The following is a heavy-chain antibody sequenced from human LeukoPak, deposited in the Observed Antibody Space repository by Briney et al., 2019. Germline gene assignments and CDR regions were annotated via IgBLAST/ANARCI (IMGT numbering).Heavy chain of an antibody. D-gene: IGHD3-10*01. CDR3: ARDADSAYGSGSYLS. V-gene: IGHV4-59*01. Sequence: SETLSLTXTVSGGSISGYYWSWIRQPPGKGLEWIGYLYYSGSTNYNPSLKSRVTISVDTSKNQFSLKLSSVTAADTAVYYCARDADSAYGSGSYLSWGQGTLVTVSS. CDR1: GGSISGYY. J-gene: IGHJ5*02. CDR2: LYYSGST.